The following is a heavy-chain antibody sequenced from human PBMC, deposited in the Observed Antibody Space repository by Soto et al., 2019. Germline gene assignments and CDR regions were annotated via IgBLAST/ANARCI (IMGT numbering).Heavy chain of an antibody. CDR2: ISSSSSYI. CDR1: GFTFSSYS. D-gene: IGHD5-12*01. CDR3: ARDIEDGADGYPITEFDY. V-gene: IGHV3-21*01. Sequence: EVQLVESGGGLVKPGGSLRLSCAASGFTFSSYSMNWVRQAPGKGLEWVSSISSSSSYIYYADSVKGRFTISRDNAKNSLYLQMNSLRAEDTAVYYCARDIEDGADGYPITEFDYWGQGTLVTVSS. J-gene: IGHJ4*02.